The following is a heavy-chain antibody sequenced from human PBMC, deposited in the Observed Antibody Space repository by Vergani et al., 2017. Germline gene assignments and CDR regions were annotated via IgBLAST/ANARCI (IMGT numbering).Heavy chain of an antibody. CDR1: GFPFSSYS. V-gene: IGHV3-21*01. J-gene: IGHJ4*02. CDR2: SSSSSSYI. D-gene: IGHD1-26*01. CDR3: ARGIGVGATDY. Sequence: EVQLVESGGGLVKPGGSLRLSCAASGFPFSSYSMNWVRQAPGKGLEWVSSSSSSSSYIYYADSVKGRFTSSRDNAKNSLYLQMNSLRADDTAVYYCARGIGVGATDYWGQGTLVTVSS.